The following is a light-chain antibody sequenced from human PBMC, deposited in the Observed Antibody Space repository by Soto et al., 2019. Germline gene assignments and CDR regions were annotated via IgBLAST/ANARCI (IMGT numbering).Light chain of an antibody. Sequence: QSLLTQPPAASGTPGQCVTISCSGGSSNHGINTVNWYQQLPGTAPKVLIYTDNERPSGVPGRISGSKTGTSASLAINGLHSGDEADYYCGAWDESLNSYVFGTGTKVTGL. CDR2: TDN. CDR3: GAWDESLNSYV. V-gene: IGLV1-44*01. CDR1: SSNHGINT. J-gene: IGLJ1*01.